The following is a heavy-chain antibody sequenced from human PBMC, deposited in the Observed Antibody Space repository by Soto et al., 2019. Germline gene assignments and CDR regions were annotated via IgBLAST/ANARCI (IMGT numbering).Heavy chain of an antibody. V-gene: IGHV4-30-4*01. D-gene: IGHD2-8*01. CDR2: IYYSGST. Sequence: PSETLSLTCTVSGGSISSGDYYWSWIRQPPGKGLEWIGYIYYSGSTYYNPSLKSRVTISVDTSKNQFSLKLSSVTAADTAVYYCARGASYCTNGVCYPNWFDPWGQGTLVTVSS. J-gene: IGHJ5*02. CDR3: ARGASYCTNGVCYPNWFDP. CDR1: GGSISSGDYY.